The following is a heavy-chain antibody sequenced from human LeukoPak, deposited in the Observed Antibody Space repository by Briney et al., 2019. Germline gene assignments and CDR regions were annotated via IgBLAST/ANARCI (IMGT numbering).Heavy chain of an antibody. D-gene: IGHD2-2*01. V-gene: IGHV4-34*01. CDR3: ARASHGYCSSTSCSRRAFDI. CDR1: GGPFSGYY. CDR2: INHSGST. J-gene: IGHJ3*02. Sequence: SETLSLTCAVYGGPFSGYYWSWIRQPPGKGLEWIGEINHSGSTNYNPSLKSRVTISVDTSKNQFSLKLSSVTAADTAVYYCARASHGYCSSTSCSRRAFDIWGQGTMVTVSS.